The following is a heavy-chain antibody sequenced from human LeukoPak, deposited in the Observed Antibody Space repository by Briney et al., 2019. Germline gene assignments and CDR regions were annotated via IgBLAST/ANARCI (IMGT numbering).Heavy chain of an antibody. CDR1: GYTFTSYY. Sequence: GASVKVSCKASGYTFTSYYMHWVRQAPGQGLEWMGIINPSGGSTSYAQKFQGRVTMTRDTSTSTVYMELSSLRSEDTAVYYCARERYGSAAGNAFDIWGQGTMVTVSS. V-gene: IGHV1-46*01. J-gene: IGHJ3*02. CDR3: ARERYGSAAGNAFDI. CDR2: INPSGGST. D-gene: IGHD3-10*01.